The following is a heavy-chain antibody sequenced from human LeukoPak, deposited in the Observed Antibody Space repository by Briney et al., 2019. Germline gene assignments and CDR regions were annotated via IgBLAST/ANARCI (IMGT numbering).Heavy chain of an antibody. D-gene: IGHD3-16*02. V-gene: IGHV3-23*01. CDR2: ISSSGGST. CDR1: GFTFSSYA. J-gene: IGHJ4*02. Sequence: GGSLRLSCAASGFTFSSYAMSWVRQAPGKGLEWVSAISSSGGSTYYADSVKGRFTISRDNSKNTLYLQMNSLRAEDTAVYYCAKITITFGGVIVIKSFDYWGQGTLVTVSS. CDR3: AKITITFGGVIVIKSFDY.